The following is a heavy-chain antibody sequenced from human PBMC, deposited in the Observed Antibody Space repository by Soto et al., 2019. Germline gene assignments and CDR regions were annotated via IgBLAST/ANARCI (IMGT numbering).Heavy chain of an antibody. D-gene: IGHD3-22*01. CDR2: ISGSGGST. J-gene: IGHJ4*02. CDR1: GFTFSSYA. Sequence: EVQLLESGGGFVHPGGSLRLSCAASGFTFSSYAMSWVRQAPGKGLAWVSAISGSGGSTYYADSVKGRFTISRDNSKNALYLQMNSLSAEDTAVYYCAKDRLAYYYDSSGYDFDYWGQGPLVTVSS. V-gene: IGHV3-23*01. CDR3: AKDRLAYYYDSSGYDFDY.